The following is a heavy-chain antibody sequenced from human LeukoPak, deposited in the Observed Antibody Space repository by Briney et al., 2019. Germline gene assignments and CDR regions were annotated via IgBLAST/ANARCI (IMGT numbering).Heavy chain of an antibody. D-gene: IGHD6-19*01. CDR2: INPNSGGT. Sequence: ASVKVSCKASGYTFTGYYMHWVRQAPGQGLEWMGWINPNSGGTNYAQKFQGRVTMARDTSISTAYMELSRLRSDDTAVYCCARLPGYSSGWLDYWGQGTLVTVSS. CDR1: GYTFTGYY. CDR3: ARLPGYSSGWLDY. J-gene: IGHJ4*02. V-gene: IGHV1-2*02.